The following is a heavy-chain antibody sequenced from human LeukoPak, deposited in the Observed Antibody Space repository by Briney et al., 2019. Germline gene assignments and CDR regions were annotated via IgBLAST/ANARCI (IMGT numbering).Heavy chain of an antibody. J-gene: IGHJ4*02. CDR2: ISYGGSNK. V-gene: IGHV3-30*18. D-gene: IGHD3-22*01. Sequence: GGSLRLSCAASGFTFSSYGMHWVRQAPGKGLEWVAVISYGGSNKYYADSVKGRFTISRDNSKNTLYLQMNSLRAEDTAVYYCAKDGAYYYDSSGYYANWGQGTLVTVSS. CDR3: AKDGAYYYDSSGYYAN. CDR1: GFTFSSYG.